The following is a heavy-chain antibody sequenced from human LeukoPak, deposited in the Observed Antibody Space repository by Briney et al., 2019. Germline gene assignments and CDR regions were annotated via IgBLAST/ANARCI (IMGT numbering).Heavy chain of an antibody. J-gene: IGHJ4*02. CDR2: MSSRSGTT. CDR3: ATDGTPERITIFSHYFDS. Sequence: GGSLRLSCEASGFRFGDYYMAWIRQAPGKGLEWISWMSSRSGTTQYADSMKGRFTISRDNAMNSLYLQMNSLTAEDTAVYYCATDGTPERITIFSHYFDSWGQETLVTVSS. D-gene: IGHD3-9*01. CDR1: GFRFGDYY. V-gene: IGHV3-11*01.